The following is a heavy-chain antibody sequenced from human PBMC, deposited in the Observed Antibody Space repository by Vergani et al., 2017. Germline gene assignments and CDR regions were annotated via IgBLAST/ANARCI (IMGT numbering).Heavy chain of an antibody. Sequence: EVQLVQSGAEVKKPGESLRISCKGSGYSFTSYWISWVRQMPGKGLEWMGRIDPSDSYTNYSPSFQGHVTISADKSISTAYLQWSSLKASYTAMYYCARHLPGYSYGLSWFDPWGQGTLVTVSS. D-gene: IGHD5-18*01. CDR2: IDPSDSYT. V-gene: IGHV5-10-1*03. CDR3: ARHLPGYSYGLSWFDP. J-gene: IGHJ5*02. CDR1: GYSFTSYW.